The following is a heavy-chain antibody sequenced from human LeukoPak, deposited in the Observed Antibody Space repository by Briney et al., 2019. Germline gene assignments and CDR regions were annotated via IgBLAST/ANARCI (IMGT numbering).Heavy chain of an antibody. J-gene: IGHJ4*02. CDR1: GYTFTTYA. D-gene: IGHD2-15*01. CDR3: ARDQGYCSGGSCAADY. V-gene: IGHV1-2*02. CDR2: ISAYNGGT. Sequence: ASVKVSCKASGYTFTTYAMNWVRQAPGQGLEWMGWISAYNGGTNYAQKFQGRVTMTRDTSISTAYMELSRLRSDDTAVYYCARDQGYCSGGSCAADYWGQGTLVAVSS.